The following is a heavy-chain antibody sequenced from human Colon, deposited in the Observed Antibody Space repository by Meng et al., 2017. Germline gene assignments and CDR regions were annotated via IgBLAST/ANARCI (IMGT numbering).Heavy chain of an antibody. D-gene: IGHD2-15*01. CDR3: AHGVVASATLGAWFDS. CDR2: NYWDDDA. V-gene: IGHV2-5*02. J-gene: IGHJ5*01. Sequence: QISLKEFGPTLVKPTQTLTLTCSLPGFSLNTDGVAVGWIRQPPGKAPEWLALNYWDDDARYSPSLKNRLSITQDAAKNQVVLTMTNMESVDTATYFCAHGVVASATLGAWFDSWGQGTLVTVSS. CDR1: GFSLNTDGVA.